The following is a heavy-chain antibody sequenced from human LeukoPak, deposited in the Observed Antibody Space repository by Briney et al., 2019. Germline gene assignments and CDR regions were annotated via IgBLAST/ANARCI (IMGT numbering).Heavy chain of an antibody. CDR3: ARAAQPGFDP. CDR1: GFTFSSYA. V-gene: IGHV3-23*01. J-gene: IGHJ5*02. Sequence: GGSLRLSCAASGFTFSSYAMSWVRQAPGKGLEWVSAISGSGGSTYYADSVKGRFTISRDNAKNSLYLQMNSLRAEDTAVYYCARAAQPGFDPWGQGTLVTVSS. D-gene: IGHD1-14*01. CDR2: ISGSGGST.